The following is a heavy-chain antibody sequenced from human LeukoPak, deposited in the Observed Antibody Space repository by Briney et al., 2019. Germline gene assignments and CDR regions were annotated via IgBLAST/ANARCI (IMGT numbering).Heavy chain of an antibody. D-gene: IGHD2-2*02. CDR2: ISYDGSNK. J-gene: IGHJ6*03. Sequence: GGSLRLSCAASGFTFSSYAMHWVRQAPGKGLEWVAVISYDGSNKYYADSVKGRFTISRDNSKNTLYLQMNSLRAEGTAVYYCARGRYCSSTSCYTWYYYYMDVWGKGTTVTVSS. CDR1: GFTFSSYA. CDR3: ARGRYCSSTSCYTWYYYYMDV. V-gene: IGHV3-30*01.